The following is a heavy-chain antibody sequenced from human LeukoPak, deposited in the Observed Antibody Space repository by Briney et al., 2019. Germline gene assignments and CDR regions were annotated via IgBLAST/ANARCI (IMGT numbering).Heavy chain of an antibody. CDR3: AREMGPGGFWSGYYRTPFDY. Sequence: ASVKVSCKASGYTFTSYGISLVRQAPGQGLEWMGWISAYNGNTNDAQKLQGRVTMTTDTSTSTAYMELRSLRSDDTAVYYCAREMGPGGFWSGYYRTPFDYWGQGTLVTVSS. CDR1: GYTFTSYG. D-gene: IGHD3-3*01. J-gene: IGHJ4*02. CDR2: ISAYNGNT. V-gene: IGHV1-18*01.